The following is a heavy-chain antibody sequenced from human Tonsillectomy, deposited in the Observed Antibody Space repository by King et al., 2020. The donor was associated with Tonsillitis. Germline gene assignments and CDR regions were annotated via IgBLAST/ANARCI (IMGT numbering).Heavy chain of an antibody. V-gene: IGHV4-39*07. D-gene: IGHD3-9*01. CDR3: AGLDYDILTGTGFDP. CDR1: GGSISSTTYY. J-gene: IGHJ5*02. CDR2: VYYSGNT. Sequence: MQLQESGPGLVKPSETLSLTCTASGGSISSTTYYWGWIRQPPGKGLEWIGSVYYSGNTYYNPSLKSRVTIPVDTSKNQFSLKLSSVTAADTAVYYCAGLDYDILTGTGFDPWGQGTLVTVSS.